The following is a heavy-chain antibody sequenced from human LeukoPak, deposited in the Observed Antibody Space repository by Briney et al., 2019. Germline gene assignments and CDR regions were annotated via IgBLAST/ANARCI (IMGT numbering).Heavy chain of an antibody. Sequence: GGSLRLSCAASGFTFSSYGMHWVRQAPGKGLEWVAVISYDGSNKYYADSVKGRFTISRDNSKNTLYLQMNSLRAEDTAVYYCAKSRGYYDSSGYVDAFDIWGQGTMVTVSS. CDR3: AKSRGYYDSSGYVDAFDI. J-gene: IGHJ3*02. D-gene: IGHD3-22*01. V-gene: IGHV3-30*18. CDR2: ISYDGSNK. CDR1: GFTFSSYG.